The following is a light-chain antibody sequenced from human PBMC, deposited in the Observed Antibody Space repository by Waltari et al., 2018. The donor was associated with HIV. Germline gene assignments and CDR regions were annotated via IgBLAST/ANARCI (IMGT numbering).Light chain of an antibody. V-gene: IGLV2-8*01. Sequence: QSALTQPPSASGSPGQSVTISCTGTSSDVGGYNYVSWYQQHPGNAPKLIIYEVTERPSGVPDRFSGSKSGKTASLTVSGLQAEDEADYYCSSYAGSNKLVFGGGTKLTVV. CDR1: SSDVGGYNY. CDR2: EVT. J-gene: IGLJ2*01. CDR3: SSYAGSNKLV.